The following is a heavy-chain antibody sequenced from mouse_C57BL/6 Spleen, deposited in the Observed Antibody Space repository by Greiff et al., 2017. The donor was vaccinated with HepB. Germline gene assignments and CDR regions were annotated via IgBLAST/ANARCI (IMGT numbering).Heavy chain of an antibody. Sequence: QVQLKQSGPGLVQPSQSLSITCTVSGFSLTSYGVHWVRQSPGKGLEWLGVIWSGGSTDYNAAFISRLSISTDNSKSQVFFKMNSLQADDTAIYYCARSPDYYGRSYPWFAYWGQGTLVTVSA. J-gene: IGHJ3*01. CDR2: IWSGGST. D-gene: IGHD1-1*01. CDR3: ARSPDYYGRSYPWFAY. V-gene: IGHV2-2*01. CDR1: GFSLTSYG.